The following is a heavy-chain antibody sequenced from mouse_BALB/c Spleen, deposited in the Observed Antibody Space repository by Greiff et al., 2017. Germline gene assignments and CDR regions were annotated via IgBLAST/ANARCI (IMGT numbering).Heavy chain of an antibody. CDR2: IDPETGGT. CDR3: TRGDYRYDVGYFDV. CDR1: GYTFTDYE. V-gene: IGHV1-15*01. Sequence: VQLVESGAELVRPGASVTLSCKASGYTFTDYEMHWVKQTPVHGLEWIGAIDPETGGTAYNQKFKGKATLTADKSSSTAYMELRSLTSEDSAVYYCTRGDYRYDVGYFDVWGAGTTVTVSS. J-gene: IGHJ1*01. D-gene: IGHD2-14*01.